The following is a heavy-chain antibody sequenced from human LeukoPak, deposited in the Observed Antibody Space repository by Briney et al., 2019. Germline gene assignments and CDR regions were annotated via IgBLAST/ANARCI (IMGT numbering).Heavy chain of an antibody. V-gene: IGHV4-61*02. J-gene: IGHJ6*03. D-gene: IGHD6-19*01. CDR3: ARGYSSGWYFFGDYYYMDV. Sequence: PSETLSLTCTVSGGSISSDNYSWSWIRQPAGKGLEWIGRVYTSGSTNYNPSLKSRVTISVDTSKKQFSLKLSSVTAADTAVYYCARGYSSGWYFFGDYYYMDVWGKGTTVTVSS. CDR1: GGSISSDNYS. CDR2: VYTSGST.